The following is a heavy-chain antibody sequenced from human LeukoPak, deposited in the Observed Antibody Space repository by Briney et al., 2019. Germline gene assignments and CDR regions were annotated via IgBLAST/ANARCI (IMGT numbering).Heavy chain of an antibody. Sequence: GGSLRLSCAASGFTFSSSTMNWVRQAPGKGLEWVSSISSSSSYIYYADSVKGRFTISRDNAKNSLYLQMNSLRAEDTAVYYCARDLCSADCQLGRNWFDPWGQGTLVTVSS. CDR3: ARDLCSADCQLGRNWFDP. CDR1: GFTFSSST. D-gene: IGHD2-21*02. V-gene: IGHV3-21*01. J-gene: IGHJ5*02. CDR2: ISSSSSYI.